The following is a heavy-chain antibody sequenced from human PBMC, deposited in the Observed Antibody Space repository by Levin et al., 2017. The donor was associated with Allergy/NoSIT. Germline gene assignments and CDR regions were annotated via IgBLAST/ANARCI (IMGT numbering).Heavy chain of an antibody. CDR1: GFTFDDYA. V-gene: IGHV3-9*01. CDR2: ISWNSGSI. CDR3: AKDDYDILTGYLVY. D-gene: IGHD3-9*01. Sequence: PGGSLRLSCAASGFTFDDYAMHWVRQAPGKGLEWVSGISWNSGSIGYADSVKGRFTISRDNAKNSLYLQMNSLRAEDTALYYCAKDDYDILTGYLVYWGQGTLVTVSS. J-gene: IGHJ4*02.